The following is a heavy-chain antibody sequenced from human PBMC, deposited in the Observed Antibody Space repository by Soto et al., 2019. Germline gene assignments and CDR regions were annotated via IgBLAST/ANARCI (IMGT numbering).Heavy chain of an antibody. Sequence: EVHLLESGGGLVQPGGSLRLSCAASGFTFSSSAMSWVRQAPGKGLEWVSGIRGSGGRTYYAESVKGRFTISRDNSENTLYLQMNSLRAEDTAVYYCAKTVTYNDESFFFRYWGQGTLVTVSS. J-gene: IGHJ4*02. D-gene: IGHD1-1*01. V-gene: IGHV3-23*01. CDR1: GFTFSSSA. CDR3: AKTVTYNDESFFFRY. CDR2: IRGSGGRT.